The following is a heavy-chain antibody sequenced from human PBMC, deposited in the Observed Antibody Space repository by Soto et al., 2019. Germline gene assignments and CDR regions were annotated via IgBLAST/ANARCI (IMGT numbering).Heavy chain of an antibody. D-gene: IGHD6-25*01. CDR3: ARRRVSSGYYYGMDG. V-gene: IGHV4-34*01. CDR2: INHSGST. J-gene: IGHJ6*02. CDR1: GGSFSGYY. Sequence: PSETLSLTCAVYGGSFSGYYWSWIRQPPGKGLEWIGEINHSGSTNYNPSLKSRITISVDTSKNQFSLKLSSVTAADTAVYYCARRRVSSGYYYGMDGWGQGTTVT.